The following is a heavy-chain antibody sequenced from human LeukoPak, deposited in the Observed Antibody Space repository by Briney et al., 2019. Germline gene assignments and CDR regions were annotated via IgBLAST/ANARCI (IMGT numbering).Heavy chain of an antibody. CDR2: IRYDGSNK. CDR3: AKPVDIVATDPGQNWFDP. Sequence: GGSLRLSCAASGFTFSSYGMHWVRQAPGKGLEWVAFIRYDGSNKCYADSVKGRFTISRDNYKNTLYLQMNSLRAEDTAVYYCAKPVDIVATDPGQNWFDPWGQGTLVTVSS. CDR1: GFTFSSYG. J-gene: IGHJ5*02. D-gene: IGHD5-12*01. V-gene: IGHV3-30*02.